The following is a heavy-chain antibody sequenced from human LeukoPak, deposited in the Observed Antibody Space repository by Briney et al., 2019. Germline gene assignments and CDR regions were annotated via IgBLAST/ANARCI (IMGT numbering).Heavy chain of an antibody. J-gene: IGHJ4*02. CDR2: ISWNSGSI. CDR1: GFTFDDYA. Sequence: GRSLRLSCAASGFTFDDYAMHWVRQAPGKGLEWVSGISWNSGSIGYADSVKVRFTISRDNAKNSLYLQMNSLRAEDMALYYCAKAKGSLLWFGELSLDYWGQGTLVTVSS. CDR3: AKAKGSLLWFGELSLDY. V-gene: IGHV3-9*03. D-gene: IGHD3-10*01.